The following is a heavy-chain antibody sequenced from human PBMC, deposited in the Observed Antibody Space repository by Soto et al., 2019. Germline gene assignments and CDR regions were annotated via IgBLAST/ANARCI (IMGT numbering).Heavy chain of an antibody. D-gene: IGHD6-19*01. CDR1: GGSFSGYY. CDR3: ASSGWPRRYWYFDL. CDR2: INHSGST. Sequence: SETLSLTCAVYGGSFSGYYWSWIRQPPGKGLEWIGEINHSGSTNYNPSLKSRVTISVDTSKNQFSLKLSSVTAADTAVYYCASSGWPRRYWYFDLWGRGTLVTVSS. V-gene: IGHV4-34*01. J-gene: IGHJ2*01.